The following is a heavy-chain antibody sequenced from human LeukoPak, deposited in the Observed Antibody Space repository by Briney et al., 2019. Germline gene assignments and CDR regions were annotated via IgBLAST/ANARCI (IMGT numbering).Heavy chain of an antibody. D-gene: IGHD2-2*03. J-gene: IGHJ4*02. CDR1: GFTCNSVE. CDR2: LSSSGSTI. CDR3: ASLVDIVVVPAAQEDY. Sequence: AGTLRLSCAASGFTCNSVEMIWDRPGPGKELMGVSYLSSSGSTIYYADSVKARVTISRDNAKTSLYLQMNRLRAEDTAVYYCASLVDIVVVPAAQEDYWGQGTLVTVSS. V-gene: IGHV3-48*03.